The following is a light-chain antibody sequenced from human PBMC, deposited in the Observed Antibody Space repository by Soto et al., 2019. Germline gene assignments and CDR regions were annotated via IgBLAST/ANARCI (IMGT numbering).Light chain of an antibody. CDR1: SSDVGSSNL. Sequence: QSVLSQPASVSGSPGQSITISCTGTSSDVGSSNLVSWYQQYPGKVPKLMIYEVSNRPSGVSNRFSGSKSGNTASLTISGLQAEDEADYYCSSYTSSSTYVFGTGTKVTVL. CDR3: SSYTSSSTYV. CDR2: EVS. V-gene: IGLV2-14*02. J-gene: IGLJ1*01.